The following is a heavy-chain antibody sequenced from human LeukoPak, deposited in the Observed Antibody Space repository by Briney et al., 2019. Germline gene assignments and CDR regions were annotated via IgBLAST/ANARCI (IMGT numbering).Heavy chain of an antibody. CDR2: INHSGST. D-gene: IGHD3-10*01. CDR3: ARQLSGITMVRGVIIRYFDY. J-gene: IGHJ4*02. Sequence: SETLSLTCAVYGGSFSGYYWSWIRQPPGKGLEWIGEINHSGSTNYNPSLTSRVTISVDTSKTQFSLKLSSVTAADTAVYYCARQLSGITMVRGVIIRYFDYWGQGTLVTVSS. CDR1: GGSFSGYY. V-gene: IGHV4-34*01.